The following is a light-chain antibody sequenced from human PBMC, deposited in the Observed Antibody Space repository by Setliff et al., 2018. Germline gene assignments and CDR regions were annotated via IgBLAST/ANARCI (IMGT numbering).Light chain of an antibody. CDR3: SSYISSSTVV. V-gene: IGLV2-14*03. CDR2: DVS. J-gene: IGLJ1*01. CDR1: SSDVGGYNS. Sequence: QSVLTQPASVSGSPGQSITISCTGTSSDVGGYNSVSWYQQHPGKAPKLMIYDVSNRPSGVSNRFSGSKSCNTASLTISGLQAEDEADYYCSSYISSSTVVFGTGTKVTV.